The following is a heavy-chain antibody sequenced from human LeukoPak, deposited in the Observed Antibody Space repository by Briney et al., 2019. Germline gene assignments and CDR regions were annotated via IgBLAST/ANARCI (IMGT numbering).Heavy chain of an antibody. CDR1: GGSISSYY. V-gene: IGHV4-34*01. CDR2: VNHSGST. Sequence: SETLSLTCTVSGGSISSYYWSWIRQPPGKGLEWIGEVNHSGSTNYNPSLKSRVTISVDTSKNQFSLKLSSVTAADTAVYYCASGYCSGGSCYPSTFWFDPWGQGTLVTVSS. J-gene: IGHJ5*02. CDR3: ASGYCSGGSCYPSTFWFDP. D-gene: IGHD2-15*01.